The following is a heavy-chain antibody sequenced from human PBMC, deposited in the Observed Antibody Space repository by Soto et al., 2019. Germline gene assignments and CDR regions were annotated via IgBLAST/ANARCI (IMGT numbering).Heavy chain of an antibody. Sequence: GESLKISCKGSGYSFTSYWISWARQMPGKGLEWMGRIDPSDSYTNYSPSFQGHFTISADRSISTAYLQWSSLKASDTAMYYCATYGALTGYYYGMDVWGQGTTVTLSS. CDR1: GYSFTSYW. V-gene: IGHV5-10-1*01. CDR3: ATYGALTGYYYGMDV. J-gene: IGHJ6*02. D-gene: IGHD1-26*01. CDR2: IDPSDSYT.